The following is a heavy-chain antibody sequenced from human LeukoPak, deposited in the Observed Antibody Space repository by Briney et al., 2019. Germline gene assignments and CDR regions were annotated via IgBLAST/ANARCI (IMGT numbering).Heavy chain of an antibody. J-gene: IGHJ4*02. D-gene: IGHD6-19*01. CDR2: INAGNGNT. V-gene: IGHV1-3*01. CDR3: ARDRTVITVAGTIDY. Sequence: GASVKVSCKASGYTFTSYAMHWVRQAPGQRLEWMGWINAGNGNTKYSQKFQGRVTITRDTSASTAYMELSSLRSEDTAIYYCARDRTVITVAGTIDYWGQGTLVTVSS. CDR1: GYTFTSYA.